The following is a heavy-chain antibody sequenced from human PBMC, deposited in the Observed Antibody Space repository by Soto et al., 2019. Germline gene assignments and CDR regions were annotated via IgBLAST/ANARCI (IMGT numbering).Heavy chain of an antibody. CDR2: ISAYNGNT. V-gene: IGHV1-18*01. J-gene: IGHJ5*02. CDR1: GYTFASYG. CDR3: ARDGYCRGGSCYPAPWAHNWFDP. D-gene: IGHD2-15*01. Sequence: ASVKVSCKASGYTFASYGISWVRQAPGQGLEWMGWISAYNGNTNYAQKLQGRVTMTTDTSTSTAYMELRSLRSDDTAVYYCARDGYCRGGSCYPAPWAHNWFDPWGQGTLVTVCS.